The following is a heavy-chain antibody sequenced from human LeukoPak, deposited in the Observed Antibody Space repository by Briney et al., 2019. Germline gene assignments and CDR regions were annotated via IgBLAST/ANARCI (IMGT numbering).Heavy chain of an antibody. V-gene: IGHV3-23*01. CDR3: AKGYDSTYYHYYFMDV. J-gene: IGHJ6*03. CDR2: ISSGGGST. Sequence: PGGSLRLSCAASGFTFSSYGMSWVRQAPGKALEWVSGISSGGGSTHYADSVKGRFTISRDNSKNTLYLQMNSLRADDTAVYYCAKGYDSTYYHYYFMDVWGKGTTVTISS. D-gene: IGHD3-22*01. CDR1: GFTFSSYG.